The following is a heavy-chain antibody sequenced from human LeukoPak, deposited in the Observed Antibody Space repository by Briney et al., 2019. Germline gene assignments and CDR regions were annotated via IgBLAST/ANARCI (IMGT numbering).Heavy chain of an antibody. J-gene: IGHJ6*03. V-gene: IGHV4-59*01. Sequence: PSETLSLTCTVSGGSINSYHWSWIRQPPGKGLEWIGYIYDSGSTNYNLSLKSRVTISVDTSKNQLSLKLSSVTAADAAVYYCARVLAARKGDSYYYYMDVWGKGTTVTVSS. CDR1: GGSINSYH. CDR3: ARVLAARKGDSYYYYMDV. CDR2: IYDSGST. D-gene: IGHD6-13*01.